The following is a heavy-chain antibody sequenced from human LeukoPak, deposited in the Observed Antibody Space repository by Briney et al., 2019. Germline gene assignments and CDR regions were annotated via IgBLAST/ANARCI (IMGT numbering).Heavy chain of an antibody. V-gene: IGHV1-2*02. Sequence: ASVKVSCKASGYTFTSYGISWVRQAPGQGLEWMGWINPNSGRPNYAQKFQGRVTMTRDTSISAAYMELSSLRSDDTAVYYCARTKHGSGSRHEYYFDYWGQGTLVTVSS. CDR1: GYTFTSYG. CDR2: INPNSGRP. J-gene: IGHJ4*02. D-gene: IGHD5-12*01. CDR3: ARTKHGSGSRHEYYFDY.